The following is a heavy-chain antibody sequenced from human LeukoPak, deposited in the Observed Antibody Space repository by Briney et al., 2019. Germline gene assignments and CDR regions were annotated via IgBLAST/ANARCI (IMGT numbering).Heavy chain of an antibody. V-gene: IGHV4-59*12. Sequence: SETLSLTCTVSGGSISDYYWSWIRQSPGKGLEWIGYIYHSGTTNYNPSLKSRVTISVDTSKNQFSLKLSSVTAADTAVYYCARASIQLWAFDYWGQGTLVTVPS. D-gene: IGHD5-18*01. CDR1: GGSISDYY. CDR3: ARASIQLWAFDY. J-gene: IGHJ4*02. CDR2: IYHSGTT.